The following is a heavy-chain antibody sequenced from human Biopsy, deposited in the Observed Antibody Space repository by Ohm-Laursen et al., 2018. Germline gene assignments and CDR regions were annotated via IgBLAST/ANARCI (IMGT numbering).Heavy chain of an antibody. J-gene: IGHJ6*02. Sequence: GTLSLTWNVSGGGINNYCWSWIRQPPGKGLEWIGHIYYSVMTNYNPSLQSRVSISVDTSRNQVSLTLSSVTAADTAVYYCARDSGILNYGNFKYYHYYGMDVWGQGTKVTVSS. CDR3: ARDSGILNYGNFKYYHYYGMDV. CDR1: GGGINNYC. V-gene: IGHV4-59*01. CDR2: IYYSVMT. D-gene: IGHD4-11*01.